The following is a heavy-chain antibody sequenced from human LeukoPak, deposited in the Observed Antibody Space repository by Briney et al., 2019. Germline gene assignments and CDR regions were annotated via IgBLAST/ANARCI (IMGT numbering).Heavy chain of an antibody. CDR3: ARGYYGSGSFDLDY. CDR2: IYNSGT. Sequence: SETLSLTCTVSGGSISGYYWSWIRQPPGKGLEWIGYIYNSGTNYNPSLKSRVTISLDTSKNQFSLKLSSVTAADTAMYYCARGYYGSGSFDLDYWGQGTLVIVSS. CDR1: GGSISGYY. J-gene: IGHJ4*02. V-gene: IGHV4-59*08. D-gene: IGHD3-10*01.